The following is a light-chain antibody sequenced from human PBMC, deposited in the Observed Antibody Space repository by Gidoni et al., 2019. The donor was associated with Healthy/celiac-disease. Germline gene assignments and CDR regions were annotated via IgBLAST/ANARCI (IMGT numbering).Light chain of an antibody. CDR2: DAS. Sequence: EMVLTQSPATLSLSPGERATLSCRASQSVSSYLAWYQQKPGQAPRLLIYDASNRATGIPARFSGSGSGTDFTLTISSLEPEDFAVYYCQQRSNLPPKYTFGQXTKLEIK. J-gene: IGKJ2*01. CDR3: QQRSNLPPKYT. CDR1: QSVSSY. V-gene: IGKV3-11*01.